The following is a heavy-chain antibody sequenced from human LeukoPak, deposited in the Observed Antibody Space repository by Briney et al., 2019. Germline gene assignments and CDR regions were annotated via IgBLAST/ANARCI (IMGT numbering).Heavy chain of an antibody. V-gene: IGHV7-4-1*02. J-gene: IGHJ6*02. CDR2: INTNTGNP. D-gene: IGHD2-21*02. CDR3: AREGEEGSLWWRLTTSKSYGMDV. Sequence: ASVKVSCKASGYTFTSYAMNWVRQAPGQGLEWMGWINTNTGNPTYAQGLTGRFVFSLDTSVSTAYLQISSLKAEDTAVYYCAREGEEGSLWWRLTTSKSYGMDVWGQGTTVTVSS. CDR1: GYTFTSYA.